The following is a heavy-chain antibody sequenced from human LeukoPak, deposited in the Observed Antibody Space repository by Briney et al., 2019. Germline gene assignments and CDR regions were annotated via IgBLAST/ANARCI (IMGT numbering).Heavy chain of an antibody. Sequence: GGSLRLSCAASGFTFRSHVMHWVRQAPGKGLEWVSSISSSSSYIYYADSVKGRFTISRDNAKNSLYLQMNSLRAEDTAVYYCAREEYDILTDSSYFDYWGQGTLVTVSS. CDR3: AREEYDILTDSSYFDY. D-gene: IGHD3-9*01. V-gene: IGHV3-21*01. J-gene: IGHJ4*02. CDR2: ISSSSSYI. CDR1: GFTFRSHV.